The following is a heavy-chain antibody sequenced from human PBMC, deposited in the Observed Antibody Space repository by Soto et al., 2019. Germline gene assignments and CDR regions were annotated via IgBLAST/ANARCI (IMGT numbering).Heavy chain of an antibody. CDR1: GGSISSGDYY. CDR3: AREGITGTTVDY. V-gene: IGHV4-30-4*01. J-gene: IGHJ4*02. Sequence: PSETLSLTCTVSGGSISSGDYYWSWIRQPPGKGLEWIGYIYYSGSTYYNPSLKSRVTISVDTSKNQFSLKLSSVTAADTAVYYCAREGITGTTVDYWGQGTLVTVSS. CDR2: IYYSGST. D-gene: IGHD1-7*01.